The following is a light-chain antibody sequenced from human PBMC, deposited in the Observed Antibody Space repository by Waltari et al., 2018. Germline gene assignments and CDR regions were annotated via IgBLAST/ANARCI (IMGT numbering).Light chain of an antibody. CDR2: DDS. CDR1: NIGRKS. J-gene: IGLJ2*01. CDR3: QVWDSSSDHSVV. Sequence: SYVLTQPPSVSVAPGQTARITCGGNNIGRKSVHWYQQKPGQAPGLVVYDDSDRPSGIPERFSGSNSGNTATLTISRVEAGDEADYYCQVWDSSSDHSVVFGGGTKLTVL. V-gene: IGLV3-21*02.